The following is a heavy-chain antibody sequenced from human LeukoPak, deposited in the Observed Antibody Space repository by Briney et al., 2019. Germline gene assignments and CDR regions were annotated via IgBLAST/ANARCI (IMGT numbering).Heavy chain of an antibody. J-gene: IGHJ5*02. V-gene: IGHV4-59*01. CDR3: AREGYSSSVWFDP. Sequence: KASETLSLTCTVSGGSTSSYYWSWIRQPPGKGLEWIGYIYYSGSTNYNPSLKSRVTISVDTSKNQFSLKLSSVTAADTAVYYCAREGYSSSVWFDPWGQGTLVTVSS. CDR1: GGSTSSYY. CDR2: IYYSGST. D-gene: IGHD6-13*01.